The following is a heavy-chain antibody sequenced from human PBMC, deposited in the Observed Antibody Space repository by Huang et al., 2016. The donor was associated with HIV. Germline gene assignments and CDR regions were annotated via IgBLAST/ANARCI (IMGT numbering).Heavy chain of an antibody. V-gene: IGHV3-53*01. CDR3: AAQWELRGGVDF. J-gene: IGHJ4*02. CDR2: IYSDEST. Sequence: EVQLVESGGGLTQPGGSLRLSCAASGFTVSSNYMSWVRQAPGKGLEWVSVIYSDESTYFADSVKGRFTISRDNAKNTLYLQMNSLRAEDTAGYYCAAQWELRGGVDFWGQGTLVTVSS. D-gene: IGHD1-26*01. CDR1: GFTVSSNY.